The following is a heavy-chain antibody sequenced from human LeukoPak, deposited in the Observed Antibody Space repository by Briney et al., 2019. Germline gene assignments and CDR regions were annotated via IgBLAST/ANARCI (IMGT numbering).Heavy chain of an antibody. D-gene: IGHD5-18*01. CDR2: VYYSGST. CDR1: GDSISSRSYY. J-gene: IGHJ4*02. V-gene: IGHV4-39*07. Sequence: SETLSLTCTVSGDSISSRSYYWDWIRQPPGKGLEWIGSVYYSGSTYYNPSLKSRVTISLDMSKSHFSLKLSSVTAADTAVYYCARYHNGYDDYWGQGTLVTVSS. CDR3: ARYHNGYDDY.